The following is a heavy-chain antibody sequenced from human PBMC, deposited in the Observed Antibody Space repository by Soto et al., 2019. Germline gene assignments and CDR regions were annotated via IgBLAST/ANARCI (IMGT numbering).Heavy chain of an antibody. CDR3: VRVPTVTIFYFDY. CDR1: GYTFTGYY. Sequence: ASVKVSCKASGYTFTGYYMHWVRQAPGQGLEWMGWINPSGGSTSYAQKFQGRVTMTRDTSTSTVYMELSSLRSEDTAVYYCVRVPTVTIFYFDYWGQGTLVTVSS. J-gene: IGHJ4*02. V-gene: IGHV1-46*01. D-gene: IGHD4-17*01. CDR2: INPSGGST.